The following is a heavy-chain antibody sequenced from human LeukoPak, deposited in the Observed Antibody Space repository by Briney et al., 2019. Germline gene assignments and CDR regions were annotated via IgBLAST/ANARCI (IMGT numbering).Heavy chain of an antibody. CDR2: IYSGGST. Sequence: PGGSLRLSCAASGFTFSDYYMNWIRQAPGKGLEWVSVIYSGGSTYYADSVKGRFTISRDNSKNTLYLQMNSLRAEDTAVYYCARLNGYDYFADYWGQGTLVTVSS. V-gene: IGHV3-53*01. J-gene: IGHJ4*02. CDR3: ARLNGYDYFADY. D-gene: IGHD5-12*01. CDR1: GFTFSDYY.